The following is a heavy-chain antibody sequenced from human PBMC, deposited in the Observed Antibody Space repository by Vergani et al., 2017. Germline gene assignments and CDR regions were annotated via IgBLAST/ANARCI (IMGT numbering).Heavy chain of an antibody. CDR2: IDPSDSYT. J-gene: IGHJ6*02. V-gene: IGHV5-10-1*01. Sequence: EVQLVESGGGLVQPGGSLRLSCKGSGYSFTSFWITWVRQMPGKGLEWMGRIDPSDSYTDYSPSFQGHVTISTDKSISTAYLQWSSLEASDTAVYYCARRAVTGSYGMDVWGQGTTVTVSS. D-gene: IGHD6-19*01. CDR3: ARRAVTGSYGMDV. CDR1: GYSFTSFW.